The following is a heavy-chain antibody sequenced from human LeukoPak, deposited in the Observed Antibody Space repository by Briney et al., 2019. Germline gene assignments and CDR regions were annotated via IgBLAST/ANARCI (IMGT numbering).Heavy chain of an antibody. D-gene: IGHD3-3*01. CDR3: ARGFLGDAFDI. J-gene: IGHJ3*02. V-gene: IGHV3-13*05. CDR2: IGTVGDP. CDR1: GFTFSRYD. Sequence: PGGSLRLSCAASGFTFSRYDMHWVRQATGKGLEWVSAIGTVGDPYYPGSVKGRFTISRENAKNSLYLQMNSLRAGDTAVYYCARGFLGDAFDIWGRGTMVTVSS.